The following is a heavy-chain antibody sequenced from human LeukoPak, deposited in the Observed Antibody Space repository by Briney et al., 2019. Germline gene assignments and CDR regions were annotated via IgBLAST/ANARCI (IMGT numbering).Heavy chain of an antibody. V-gene: IGHV3-30*18. CDR3: AKDWNSPVAGTGYFQH. Sequence: GGSLRLSCAASGFTFSSYGMHWVRQAPGKGLEWVAVISYDGSNKYYADSVKGRFTISRDNSKNTLSLQMNSLRAEDTAIYYCAKDWNSPVAGTGYFQHWGQGTLVTVSS. CDR1: GFTFSSYG. CDR2: ISYDGSNK. J-gene: IGHJ1*01. D-gene: IGHD6-19*01.